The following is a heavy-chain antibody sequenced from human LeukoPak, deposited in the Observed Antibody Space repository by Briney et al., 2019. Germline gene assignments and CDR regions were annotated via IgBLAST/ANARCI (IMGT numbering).Heavy chain of an antibody. J-gene: IGHJ4*02. CDR2: ISYDGSNK. CDR3: ARGVVRYLIDY. D-gene: IGHD1-14*01. Sequence: GGSLRLSCAASGFTFSSYAMHWVRQAPGKGLEWVAVISYDGSNKYYADSVKGRFTISRDNSKSTLYLQMNSLRAEDTAVYYCARGVVRYLIDYWGQGTLVTVSS. CDR1: GFTFSSYA. V-gene: IGHV3-30-3*01.